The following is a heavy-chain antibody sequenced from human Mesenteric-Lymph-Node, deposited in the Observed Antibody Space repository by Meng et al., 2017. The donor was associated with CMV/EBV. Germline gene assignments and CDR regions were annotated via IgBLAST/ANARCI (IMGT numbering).Heavy chain of an antibody. CDR1: GFTFSSYW. J-gene: IGHJ3*02. Sequence: GGSLRLSCAVSGFTFSSYWMHWVRQVPGKGLVWVSRINSDGSGTNYADSVKGRFTISRDNAKNTLYLQMHSLRAEDTSVYYCANGYYDSSGYYYGSHHDAFDIWGQGTMVTVSS. CDR2: INSDGSGT. CDR3: ANGYYDSSGYYYGSHHDAFDI. D-gene: IGHD3-22*01. V-gene: IGHV3-74*01.